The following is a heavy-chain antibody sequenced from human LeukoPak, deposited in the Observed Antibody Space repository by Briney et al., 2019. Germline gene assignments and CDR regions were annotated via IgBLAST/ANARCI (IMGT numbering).Heavy chain of an antibody. CDR1: GGSISSYY. D-gene: IGHD3-22*01. CDR3: ARDSVYYGIDYFDY. Sequence: SETLCLTCTASGGSISSYYWSWIRQPPGEGLEWIGYIYYSGSTNYNPSLKSRVTISVDTSKNQFSLKLSSVTAADTAVYYCARDSVYYGIDYFDYWGRGTLVTVSS. V-gene: IGHV4-59*01. J-gene: IGHJ4*02. CDR2: IYYSGST.